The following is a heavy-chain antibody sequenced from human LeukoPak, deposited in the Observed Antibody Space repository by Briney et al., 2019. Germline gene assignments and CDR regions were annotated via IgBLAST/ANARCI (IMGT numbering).Heavy chain of an antibody. CDR3: ARDNYGFDY. D-gene: IGHD4-17*01. CDR2: IWYDGSNK. V-gene: IGHV3-33*08. J-gene: IGHJ4*02. CDR1: GFTFSSYG. Sequence: GGSLRLSCAASGFTFSSYGLHWVRQAPGKGLEWVAVIWYDGSNKYYAYSVKGRFTISRDNSKKTRYLQMNSLRAEDTAVYYCARDNYGFDYWGERTLVTVSS.